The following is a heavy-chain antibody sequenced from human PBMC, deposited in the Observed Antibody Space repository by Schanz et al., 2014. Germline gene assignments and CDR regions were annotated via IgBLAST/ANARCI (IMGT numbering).Heavy chain of an antibody. D-gene: IGHD6-25*01. CDR1: GYSFTPFP. Sequence: QVQVVQSGAEVKGPGASVKVSCKASGYSFTPFPIHWVRQAPGQRLEWMGWINAGTGNTEYSQKFQGRVTITRDTLASTAYMELSSLASEDTAVYYCARGQRRTIGRPFGPWGQGTLVTVSS. J-gene: IGHJ5*02. V-gene: IGHV1-3*01. CDR2: INAGTGNT. CDR3: ARGQRRTIGRPFGP.